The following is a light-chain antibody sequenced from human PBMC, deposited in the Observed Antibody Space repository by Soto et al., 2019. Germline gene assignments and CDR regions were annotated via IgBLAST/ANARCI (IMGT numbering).Light chain of an antibody. CDR2: GAS. CDR3: QQYNNWPPRIT. CDR1: PSVTNY. V-gene: IGKV3-15*01. Sequence: EIVLTQSPSTLSLSPGERATLSCRASPSVTNYLAWYQQKPGQAPRLLIYGASTRATGIPARFSGSGSGTEFTLTISSLQSEDFAVYYCQQYNNWPPRITFGQGTRLEIK. J-gene: IGKJ5*01.